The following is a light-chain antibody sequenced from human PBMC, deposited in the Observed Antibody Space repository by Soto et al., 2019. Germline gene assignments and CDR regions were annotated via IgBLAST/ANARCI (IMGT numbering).Light chain of an antibody. J-gene: IGKJ1*01. CDR3: QQYYTYPWT. CDR1: QGVSNY. V-gene: IGKV1-8*01. Sequence: AIRMTQSPSSLSASTGDGVTITCRASQGVSNYLAWYQQKPVQAPKVLIHAASTLQGGVPSRFSGSGSGTDFTLTISGLQSDDFATYYCQQYYTYPWTFGQGTKVDIK. CDR2: AAS.